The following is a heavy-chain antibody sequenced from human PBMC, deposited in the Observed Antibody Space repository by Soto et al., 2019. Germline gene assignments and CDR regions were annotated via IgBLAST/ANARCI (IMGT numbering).Heavy chain of an antibody. CDR2: IDTYGSAT. D-gene: IGHD6-19*01. V-gene: IGHV3-74*01. CDR3: ARVLKSSGWDNDVFDI. J-gene: IGHJ3*02. CDR1: GFTCSSYW. Sequence: GGSLRLSCAACGFTCSSYWMHWVRQATGKGLVWVSRIDTYGSATRYADSVKGRFTISRDNAKNTLYLQMNTLRAEDTAVYYCARVLKSSGWDNDVFDIWGQGTMVTV.